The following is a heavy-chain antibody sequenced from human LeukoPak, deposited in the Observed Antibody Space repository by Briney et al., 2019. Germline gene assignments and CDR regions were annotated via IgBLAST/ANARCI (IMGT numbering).Heavy chain of an antibody. CDR2: ISGSGGST. Sequence: GALRLSCAASGFTFSSYAMSWVRQAPGKGLEWVSAISGSGGSTYYVDSVKGRFTISRDNSKNTLYLQMNSLRAEDTAVYYCAKDGDSSSWLNDAFDIWGQGTMVTVSS. CDR3: AKDGDSSSWLNDAFDI. D-gene: IGHD6-13*01. V-gene: IGHV3-23*01. J-gene: IGHJ3*02. CDR1: GFTFSSYA.